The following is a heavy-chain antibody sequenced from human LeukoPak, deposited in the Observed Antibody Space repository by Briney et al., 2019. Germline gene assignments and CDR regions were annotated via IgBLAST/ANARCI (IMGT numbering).Heavy chain of an antibody. CDR1: GFTFSTYT. Sequence: PRGSLILSCAASGFTFSTYTMNWVRQAPGKGLEWVSTVSDSRDVHYSDSVKGRFTISRDNARNSLYLQMNSLRDEDTAVYYCTRDGLHTAHFDYWGQGTLDSVSS. J-gene: IGHJ4*02. V-gene: IGHV3-48*02. D-gene: IGHD5-18*01. CDR2: VSDSRDV. CDR3: TRDGLHTAHFDY.